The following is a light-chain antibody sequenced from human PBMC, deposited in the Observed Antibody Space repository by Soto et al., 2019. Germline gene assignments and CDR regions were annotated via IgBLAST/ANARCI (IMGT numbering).Light chain of an antibody. Sequence: QLVLTQPPSVSGAPGQKVTISCTGSGSNIGASYAVHWYQQVPGTAPKLLIYANTNRPSGVPDRFSGSKSGTSASLAITGLQAEDEAEYYCQSFDRSLSASVFGGGTKLTVL. CDR2: ANT. V-gene: IGLV1-40*01. CDR3: QSFDRSLSASV. J-gene: IGLJ2*01. CDR1: GSNIGASYA.